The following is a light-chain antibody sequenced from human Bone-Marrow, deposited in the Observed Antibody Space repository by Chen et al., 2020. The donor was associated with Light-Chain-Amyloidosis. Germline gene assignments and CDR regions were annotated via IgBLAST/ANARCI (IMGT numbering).Light chain of an antibody. V-gene: IGLV3-21*02. CDR1: NIGSTS. Sequence: SYVLTQPSSVSVAPGQTATIASGGNNIGSTSVHWYQQTPGQAPLQVVYDDSDRPSGIPERLSGSNSGNTATLTISRVEAGDEADYYCQVWDRSSDRPVFGGGTKLTVL. CDR3: QVWDRSSDRPV. CDR2: DDS. J-gene: IGLJ3*02.